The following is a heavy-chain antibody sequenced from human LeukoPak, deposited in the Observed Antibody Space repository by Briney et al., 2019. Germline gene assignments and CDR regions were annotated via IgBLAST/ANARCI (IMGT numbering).Heavy chain of an antibody. CDR2: ISNSGGST. CDR3: AKRASGSGTSLYYFDY. Sequence: GGSLRLSCAASGFTFSSYAMSWVRQAPGKGLEWVSVISNSGGSTFYADSVKGRFTISRDNSKNTLYLQMNSLRAEDTAVYYRAKRASGSGTSLYYFDYWGQGTLVTVSS. V-gene: IGHV3-23*01. D-gene: IGHD3-10*01. CDR1: GFTFSSYA. J-gene: IGHJ4*02.